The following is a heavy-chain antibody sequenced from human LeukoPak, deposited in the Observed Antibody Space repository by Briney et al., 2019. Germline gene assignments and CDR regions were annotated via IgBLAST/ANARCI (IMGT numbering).Heavy chain of an antibody. J-gene: IGHJ4*02. CDR2: IYTSGST. D-gene: IGHD2-2*01. CDR3: ARDGPRYCSSTSCYYFDY. Sequence: PSETLSLTCTVSGGSISSYYWSWIRQPAGKGLEWIGRIYTSGSTNYDPSLKSRVTISVDKSKNQFSLKLSSVTAADTAVYYCARDGPRYCSSTSCYYFDYWGQGTLVTVSP. CDR1: GGSISSYY. V-gene: IGHV4-4*07.